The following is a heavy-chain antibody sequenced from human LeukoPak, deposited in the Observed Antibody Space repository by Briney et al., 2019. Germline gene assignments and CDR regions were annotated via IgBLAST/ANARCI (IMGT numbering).Heavy chain of an antibody. J-gene: IGHJ3*02. V-gene: IGHV3-21*01. CDR3: ARTDDFWSGYAFDI. Sequence: GGSLRLSCAASGFTFSSYSMNWVRQAPGKGLEWVSSISSGSSYIYYADSVKGRFTISRDNAKNSLYLQMNSLRAEDTAVYYCARTDDFWSGYAFDIRGQGTMVTVSS. D-gene: IGHD3-3*01. CDR1: GFTFSSYS. CDR2: ISSGSSYI.